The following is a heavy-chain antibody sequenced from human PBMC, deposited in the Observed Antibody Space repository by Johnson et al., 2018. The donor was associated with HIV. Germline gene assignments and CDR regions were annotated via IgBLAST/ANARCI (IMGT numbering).Heavy chain of an antibody. V-gene: IGHV3-30*18. D-gene: IGHD1-26*01. CDR2: ISYDGSNK. CDR3: AKLRSGSYAVDAFDI. Sequence: QVQLVESGGGLVQPGRSLRLSCAASGFTFSSYGMHWVRQAPGKGLECAAVISYDGSNKYYADSVKGRFTISRDNSKNTLYLQMNSLRAEDTAVYYCAKLRSGSYAVDAFDIWGQGTMVIVSS. J-gene: IGHJ3*02. CDR1: GFTFSSYG.